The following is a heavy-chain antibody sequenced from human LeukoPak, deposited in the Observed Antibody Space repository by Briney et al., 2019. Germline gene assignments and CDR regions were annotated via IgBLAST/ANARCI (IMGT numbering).Heavy chain of an antibody. CDR3: AKDRCSGFDAFDI. CDR2: IYSGGST. J-gene: IGHJ3*02. D-gene: IGHD2-15*01. CDR1: GFTVSSNY. V-gene: IGHV3-53*05. Sequence: PGGSLRLSCAASGFTVSSNYMSWVRQAPGKGLEWVSVIYSGGSTYYADSVKGRFTISRDNSKNTLYLQMNSLRAEDTAVYYCAKDRCSGFDAFDIWGQGTMVTVSS.